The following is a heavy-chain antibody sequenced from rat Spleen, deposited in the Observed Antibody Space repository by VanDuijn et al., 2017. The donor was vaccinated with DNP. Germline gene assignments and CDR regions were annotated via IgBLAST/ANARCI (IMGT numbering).Heavy chain of an antibody. CDR1: GFTFSDYA. CDR3: ARQDRGVFDY. J-gene: IGHJ2*01. D-gene: IGHD4-3*01. CDR2: ISYDGSRT. Sequence: EVQLVESGGGLVQPGRSLKLSCAASGFTFSDYAMAWVRQAPKKGLEWVATISYDGSRTYYRDSVKGRFTISRDNAKSTLYLQMDSLRSEDTATYYCARQDRGVFDYWGQGVMVTVSS. V-gene: IGHV5-17*01.